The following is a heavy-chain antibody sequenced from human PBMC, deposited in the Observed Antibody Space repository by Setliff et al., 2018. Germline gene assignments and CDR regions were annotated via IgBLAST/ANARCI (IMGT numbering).Heavy chain of an antibody. CDR1: GYTFTNYG. D-gene: IGHD3-9*01. CDR2: IKSYNGDT. CDR3: ARDADHYDTDENPIFDY. V-gene: IGHV1-18*01. Sequence: ASVKVSRKASGYTFTNYGISWVRQAPGQGLEWMGYIKSYNGDTYFARNLQGRLSMTTDASSSTAYMELTSLRSDDTAMYYCARDADHYDTDENPIFDYWGQGTLVTVSS. J-gene: IGHJ4*02.